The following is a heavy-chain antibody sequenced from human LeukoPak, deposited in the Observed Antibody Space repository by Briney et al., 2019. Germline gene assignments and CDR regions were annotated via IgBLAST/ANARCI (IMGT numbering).Heavy chain of an antibody. V-gene: IGHV1-69*13. CDR2: IIPVFGTS. D-gene: IGHD2-2*02. J-gene: IGHJ5*02. CDR3: ARVTGGRYCSTTSCYMRGWFDP. CDR1: GGTFSSYA. Sequence: SVKVSCKASGGTFSSYAISWGRQAPGQGLEWMGGIIPVFGTSNYAQKFQGRVTITADESTRTAYMELSSLRSEDTAVYYCARVTGGRYCSTTSCYMRGWFDPWGQGTLVTVSS.